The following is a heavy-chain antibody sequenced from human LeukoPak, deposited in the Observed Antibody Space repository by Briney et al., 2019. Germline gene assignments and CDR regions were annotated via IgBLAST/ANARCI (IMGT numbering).Heavy chain of an antibody. V-gene: IGHV3-23*01. CDR2: ISDSGGGT. J-gene: IGHJ4*02. CDR1: GFTFSSYV. Sequence: GGSLRLSCAASGFTFSSYVMSWVRQAPGKGLEWVSGISDSGGGTYYADSVKGRFTISRDNSKNTLYLQMNSLRAEDTAVYYCAKLPGRAADYWGQGTLVTVSS. CDR3: AKLPGRAADY.